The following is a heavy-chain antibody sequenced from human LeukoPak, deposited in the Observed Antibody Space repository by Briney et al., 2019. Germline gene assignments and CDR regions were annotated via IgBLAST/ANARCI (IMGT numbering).Heavy chain of an antibody. CDR2: INPNNGGT. V-gene: IGHV1-2*02. D-gene: IGHD2-15*01. CDR1: GYTFTGYY. J-gene: IGHJ6*03. CDR3: ARTGGSIPPGIYYMDV. Sequence: ASVKVSCKASGYTFTGYYMHWVRQAAGQGLEWMGWINPNNGGTNYAQKFQGRVTMTRDTSISTAYMELSRLRSDDTAVYYCARTGGSIPPGIYYMDVWDKGTTVTVSS.